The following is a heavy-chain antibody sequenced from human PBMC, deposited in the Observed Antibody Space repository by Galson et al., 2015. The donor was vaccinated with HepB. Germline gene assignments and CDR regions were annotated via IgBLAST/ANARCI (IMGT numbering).Heavy chain of an antibody. J-gene: IGHJ5*02. V-gene: IGHV1-24*01. D-gene: IGHD2-15*01. CDR2: FDPEDGET. Sequence: SVKVSCKVSGYTLTELSMHWVRQAPGKGLEWMGGFDPEDGETIYAQKFQGRVTMTEDTSTDTAYMELSSLRSEDTAVYYCALSKYCSGGSCYWSNWFDPWGQGTLVTVSS. CDR1: GYTLTELS. CDR3: ALSKYCSGGSCYWSNWFDP.